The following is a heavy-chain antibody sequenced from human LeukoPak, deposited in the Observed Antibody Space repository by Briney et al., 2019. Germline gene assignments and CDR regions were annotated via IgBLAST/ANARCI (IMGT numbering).Heavy chain of an antibody. Sequence: ASVKVSCKASGYTFTSYGISWVRQAPGQGLEWMGWISAYNGNTNYAQKLQDRVTMTTDTSTSTAYMELRSLRSDDTAVYYCARPLYDFWSGYYDWIDYYGMDVWGQGTTVTVSS. CDR1: GYTFTSYG. CDR2: ISAYNGNT. CDR3: ARPLYDFWSGYYDWIDYYGMDV. D-gene: IGHD3-3*01. V-gene: IGHV1-18*01. J-gene: IGHJ6*02.